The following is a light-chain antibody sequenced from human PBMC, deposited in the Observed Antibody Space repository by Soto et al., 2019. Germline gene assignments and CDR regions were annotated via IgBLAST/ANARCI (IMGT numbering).Light chain of an antibody. CDR2: EVT. CDR1: SSDVGDYNF. CDR3: SSHAVTNTVV. V-gene: IGLV2-8*01. Sequence: QPVLTQPPSASGSPGQSVTISCTGTSSDVGDYNFVSWYQQHPGNAPKLIIYEVTKRPSGVPDRFSGSKSGNTASLTVSGLQAEDEANYYCSSHAVTNTVVFGGGTKVTVL. J-gene: IGLJ2*01.